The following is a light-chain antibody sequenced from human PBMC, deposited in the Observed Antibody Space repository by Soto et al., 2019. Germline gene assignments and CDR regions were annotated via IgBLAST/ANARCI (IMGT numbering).Light chain of an antibody. CDR1: QSVGRST. CDR2: DAS. CDR3: QQYGDSPGA. J-gene: IGKJ3*01. Sequence: IVLTQSPGTLSLSPGERATLSCRASQSVGRSTLAWYQQRPGQAPRLLIDDASSRATGIPDRFSGSGSGTDFTLTINGLEAEDFSVYCCQQYGDSPGAFGPGTKVDI. V-gene: IGKV3-20*01.